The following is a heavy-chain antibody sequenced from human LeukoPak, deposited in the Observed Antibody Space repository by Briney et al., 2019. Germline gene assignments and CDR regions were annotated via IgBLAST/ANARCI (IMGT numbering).Heavy chain of an antibody. Sequence: GGSLRLSCAASGFTVSRYWMSWLPQAPGKGLEWVANIKEDGSEKYYVDSVKGRFTISRDNSKNSLYLQMSRLRAEDSAIYYCARDRDVYHTGVDYWGQGTLVTVSS. J-gene: IGHJ4*02. CDR1: GFTVSRYW. CDR2: IKEDGSEK. D-gene: IGHD5-24*01. CDR3: ARDRDVYHTGVDY. V-gene: IGHV3-7*01.